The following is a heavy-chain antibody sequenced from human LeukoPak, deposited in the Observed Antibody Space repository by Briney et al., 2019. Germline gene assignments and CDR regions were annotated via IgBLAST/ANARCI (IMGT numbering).Heavy chain of an antibody. CDR3: ARRHPGYSSYYYFDY. CDR1: GGSISNSNYY. V-gene: IGHV4-39*01. CDR2: IYYSGST. D-gene: IGHD6-13*01. J-gene: IGHJ4*02. Sequence: PSETLSLTCTVSGGSISNSNYYWGWIRQPPGKGLEWIGSIYYSGSTYYNPSLKSRVTISVDTSKNQFSLKLSSVTAADTAVYYCARRHPGYSSYYYFDYWGQGTLVTVSS.